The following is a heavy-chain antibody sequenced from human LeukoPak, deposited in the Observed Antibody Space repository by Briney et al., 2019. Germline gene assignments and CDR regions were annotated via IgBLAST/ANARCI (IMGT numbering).Heavy chain of an antibody. J-gene: IGHJ5*02. CDR2: INTEPGFP. V-gene: IGHV7-4-1*02. CDR3: TRGINWNDV. Sequence: ASVKVSCQASGYTFSDYTLNWVRQAPGQGLEWMGRINTEPGFPTYVQGFTGRFAFSLDTSVTTAYLQISSLRSEDTATYFCTRGINWNDVWGQGTLVTVSS. CDR1: GYTFSDYT.